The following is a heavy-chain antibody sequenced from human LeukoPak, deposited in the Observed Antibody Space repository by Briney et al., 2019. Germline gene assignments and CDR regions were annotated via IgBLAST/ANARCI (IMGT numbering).Heavy chain of an antibody. CDR2: IYTSGST. D-gene: IGHD3-3*01. CDR1: GGSISSYY. V-gene: IGHV4-4*07. J-gene: IGHJ5*02. CDR3: ARGSYYDFWSGYYTTWFDP. Sequence: SETLSLTRTVSGGSISSYYWSWIRQPAGKGLEWIGRIYTSGSTNYNPSLKSRVTMSVDTSKNQFSLKLSSVTAADTAVYYCARGSYYDFWSGYYTTWFDPWGQGTLVTVSS.